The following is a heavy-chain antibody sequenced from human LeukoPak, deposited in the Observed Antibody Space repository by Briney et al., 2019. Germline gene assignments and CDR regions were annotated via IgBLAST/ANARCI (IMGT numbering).Heavy chain of an antibody. D-gene: IGHD3-16*02. CDR1: GFTVSSNY. Sequence: GGSLRLSCAASGFTVSSNYMSWVRQAPGKGLEWVSVIYSGGSTYYADSVKGRFTISRDNSKNRLYLQMNNLRAEDTAVYYCATSDYVWGSYRYSPIDYWGQGTLVTVSS. CDR3: ATSDYVWGSYRYSPIDY. V-gene: IGHV3-66*01. CDR2: IYSGGST. J-gene: IGHJ4*02.